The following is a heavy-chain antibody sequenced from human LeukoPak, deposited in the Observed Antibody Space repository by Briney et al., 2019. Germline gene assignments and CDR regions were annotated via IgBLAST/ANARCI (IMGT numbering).Heavy chain of an antibody. V-gene: IGHV1-69*13. Sequence: ASVEVSCKASGGTFSSYAISWVRQAPGQGLEWMEGIIPIFGTANYAQKFQGRVTITADESTSTAYMELSSLRSEDTAVYYCARDHDYGDYVPLGYWGQGTLVTVSS. CDR3: ARDHDYGDYVPLGY. J-gene: IGHJ4*02. CDR1: GGTFSSYA. D-gene: IGHD4-17*01. CDR2: IIPIFGTA.